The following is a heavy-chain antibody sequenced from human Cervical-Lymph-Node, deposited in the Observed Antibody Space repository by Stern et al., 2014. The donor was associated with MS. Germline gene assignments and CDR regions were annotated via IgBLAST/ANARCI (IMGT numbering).Heavy chain of an antibody. J-gene: IGHJ4*02. D-gene: IGHD6-13*01. CDR3: AHRREFAAAAVEYFDS. Sequence: QVTLKESGPTLVKPRQTLTLTCTVSGFSLTTNGVGVGWIRQPPGKALEWLGLIYWDDDKRYRPSLNSRLTITRDTSKNQVVLKLTDMDHVDTGTYYCAHRREFAAAAVEYFDSWGQGALVTVSS. V-gene: IGHV2-5*02. CDR1: GFSLTTNGVG. CDR2: IYWDDDK.